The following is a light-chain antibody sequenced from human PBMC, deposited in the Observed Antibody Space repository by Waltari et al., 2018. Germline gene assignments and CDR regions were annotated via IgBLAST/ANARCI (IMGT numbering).Light chain of an antibody. V-gene: IGLV2-14*01. Sequence: QSALTQPASVSGSPGQSITISCTGTSSDVGGYNYVSWYQQHPGKAPKLMIDEVSNRPSGVSKRLSGAKSGNTASLTISGLQAEDEADYYCSSYTSSSTLVVFGGGTKLTVL. J-gene: IGLJ2*01. CDR2: EVS. CDR3: SSYTSSSTLVV. CDR1: SSDVGGYNY.